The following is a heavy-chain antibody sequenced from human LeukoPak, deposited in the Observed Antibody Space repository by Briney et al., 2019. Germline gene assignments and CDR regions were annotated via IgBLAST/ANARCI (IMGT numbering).Heavy chain of an antibody. CDR3: AREWYYDILTGYYRSAFDH. CDR1: GGSFSGYY. D-gene: IGHD3-9*01. CDR2: INHSGST. Sequence: PSETLSLTCAVYGGSFSGYYWSWIRQPPGKGLEWIGEINHSGSTNYNPSLKSRVTISVDTSKNQFSLKLSSVTAADTAVYYCAREWYYDILTGYYRSAFDHWGQGTLVTVSS. J-gene: IGHJ4*02. V-gene: IGHV4-34*01.